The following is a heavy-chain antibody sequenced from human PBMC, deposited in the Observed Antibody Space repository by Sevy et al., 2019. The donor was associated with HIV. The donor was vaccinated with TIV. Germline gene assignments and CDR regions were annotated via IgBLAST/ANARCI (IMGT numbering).Heavy chain of an antibody. V-gene: IGHV4-61*02. CDR3: ARDILVAGQWRNFDY. J-gene: IGHJ4*02. D-gene: IGHD6-19*01. CDR2: IYTSGST. Sequence: SETLSLTCTVSGDSISSSNYHWNWIRQPAGEGLEWIGRIYTSGSTNYNPSLKSRVTISVDTSKNQFSLKLRSVTAADTAVYYCARDILVAGQWRNFDYWGQGTLVTVSS. CDR1: GDSISSSNYH.